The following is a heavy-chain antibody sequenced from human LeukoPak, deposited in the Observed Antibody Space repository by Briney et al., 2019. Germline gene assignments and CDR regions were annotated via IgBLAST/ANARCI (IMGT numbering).Heavy chain of an antibody. J-gene: IGHJ3*02. D-gene: IGHD3-16*02. CDR1: GFTFSSYA. Sequence: GGSLRLSCAASGFTFSSYAMHWVRQAPGKGLEWVAVISYDGSNKYYADSVKGRFTISRDNSKNTLYLQMNSLRAEDTAVYYCARALIHTYASDIWGQGTMVTVSS. CDR2: ISYDGSNK. V-gene: IGHV3-30-3*01. CDR3: ARALIHTYASDI.